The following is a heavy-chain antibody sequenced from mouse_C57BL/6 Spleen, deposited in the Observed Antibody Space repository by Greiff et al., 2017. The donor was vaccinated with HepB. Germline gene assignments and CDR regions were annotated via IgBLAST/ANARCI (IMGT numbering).Heavy chain of an antibody. CDR3: AREGYYDPWFAY. D-gene: IGHD2-4*01. CDR2: ISDGGSYT. V-gene: IGHV5-4*01. J-gene: IGHJ3*01. Sequence: DVKLQESGGGLVKPGGSLKLSCAASGFTFSSYAMSWVRQTPEKRLEWVATISDGGSYTYYPDNVKGRFTISRDNAKNNLYLQMSHLKSEDTAMYYCAREGYYDPWFAYWGQGTLVTVSA. CDR1: GFTFSSYA.